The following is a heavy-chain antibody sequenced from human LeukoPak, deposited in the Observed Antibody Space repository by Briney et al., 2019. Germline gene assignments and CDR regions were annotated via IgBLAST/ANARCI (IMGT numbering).Heavy chain of an antibody. CDR2: ISSSGSTI. V-gene: IGHV3-48*03. Sequence: GESLRLSCAASGFTFSSYEMNWVRQAPGKGLEWVSYISSSGSTIYYADSVKGRFTISRDNSKNTLYLQMNSLRAEDTAVYHCAKGQIFRLDYWGQGTLVTVSS. J-gene: IGHJ4*02. CDR3: AKGQIFRLDY. D-gene: IGHD3-9*01. CDR1: GFTFSSYE.